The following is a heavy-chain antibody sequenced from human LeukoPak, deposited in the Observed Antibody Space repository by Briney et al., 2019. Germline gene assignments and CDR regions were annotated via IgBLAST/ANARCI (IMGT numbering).Heavy chain of an antibody. D-gene: IGHD5-12*01. CDR1: GFTFSSYA. CDR2: ISASDGST. V-gene: IGHV3-23*01. J-gene: IGHJ4*02. Sequence: PGGSLRLSCAASGFTFSSYAMTWVRQAPGKGLEWVSAISASDGSTYYVGSVKGRFTISIDFSQNTLFLQMNSLRAEDTAVYYCAKLTRGSFEDFWGQGTLVTVSS. CDR3: AKLTRGSFEDF.